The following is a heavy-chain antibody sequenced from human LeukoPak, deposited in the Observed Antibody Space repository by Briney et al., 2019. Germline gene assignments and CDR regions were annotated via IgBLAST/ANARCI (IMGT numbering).Heavy chain of an antibody. CDR3: ARDRVVGNSGSDFDY. CDR2: IIPILGIA. J-gene: IGHJ4*02. CDR1: GYTFSSYD. D-gene: IGHD4-23*01. Sequence: SVKVSCKASGYTFSSYDVNWVRQATGQGLEWMGRIIPILGIANYAQKFQGRVTITADKSTSTAYMELSSLRSEDTAVYYCARDRVVGNSGSDFDYWGQGTLVTVSS. V-gene: IGHV1-69*04.